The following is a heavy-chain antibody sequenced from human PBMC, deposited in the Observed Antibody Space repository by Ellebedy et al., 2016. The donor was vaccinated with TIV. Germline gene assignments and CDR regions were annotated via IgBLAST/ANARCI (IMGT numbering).Heavy chain of an antibody. J-gene: IGHJ4*02. CDR3: TRFVDGDYEDY. D-gene: IGHD4-17*01. Sequence: AASVKVSCKASGYTFTNYGISWVRQAPGQGLEWMGWISGYNGNTYSAQKLQGIVTMTTDTSTSKANLELRSLRSDDTAVYYCTRFVDGDYEDYWGQGALVTVSS. CDR1: GYTFTNYG. CDR2: ISGYNGNT. V-gene: IGHV1-18*04.